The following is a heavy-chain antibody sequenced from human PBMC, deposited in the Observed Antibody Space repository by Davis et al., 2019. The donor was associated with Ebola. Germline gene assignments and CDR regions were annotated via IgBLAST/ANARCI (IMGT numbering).Heavy chain of an antibody. V-gene: IGHV3-73*01. D-gene: IGHD1-14*01. CDR3: TAKDPESVDDY. J-gene: IGHJ4*02. CDR1: GFTFSSYA. CDR2: IRSKANSYAT. Sequence: GESLKISCAASGFTFSSYAMSWVRQAPGKGLEWVGRIRSKANSYATAYAASVKGRFTISRDDSKNTAYLQMNSLKTEDTAVYYCTAKDPESVDDYWGQGTLVTVSS.